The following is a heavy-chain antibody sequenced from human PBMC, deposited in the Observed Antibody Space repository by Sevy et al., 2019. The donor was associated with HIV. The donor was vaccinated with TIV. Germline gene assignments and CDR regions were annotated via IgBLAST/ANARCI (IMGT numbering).Heavy chain of an antibody. D-gene: IGHD1-26*01. CDR3: AREVLRLDY. V-gene: IGHV7-4-1*01. Sequence: ASVKVSCKASGYTFNRYTMNWVRQAPGQGLEWMGWIVTDIGKATYAPGFTGRFVFSFDTSVSTAYLQISSLKAEDAAVYYCAREVLRLDYWGQGTLVTVSS. CDR2: IVTDIGKA. J-gene: IGHJ4*02. CDR1: GYTFNRYT.